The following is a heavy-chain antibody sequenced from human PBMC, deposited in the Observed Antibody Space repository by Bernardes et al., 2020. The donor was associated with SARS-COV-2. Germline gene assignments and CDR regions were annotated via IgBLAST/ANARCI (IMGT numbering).Heavy chain of an antibody. CDR1: GITFSNAW. CDR3: TRLDDGGHLGDY. D-gene: IGHD2-15*01. CDR2: IKSKTDGGTT. Sequence: GGSLRLSCAASGITFSNAWMSWVRQAPGKGLEWVGRIKSKTDGGTTAYAASVNGRFTISRDDSKNTAYLQMNSLNTEDTAVYYCTRLDDGGHLGDYWGQGTLVTVSS. J-gene: IGHJ4*02. V-gene: IGHV3-15*01.